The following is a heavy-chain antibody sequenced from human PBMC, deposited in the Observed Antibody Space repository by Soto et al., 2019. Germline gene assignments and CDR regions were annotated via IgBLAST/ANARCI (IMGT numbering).Heavy chain of an antibody. J-gene: IGHJ4*02. Sequence: QVQLMQSGAEVKKPGASVKVSCKASGDTFTDYYIHWVRQAPGQGLEWMGTVNPSGGHTTYAQHFLGRGTXNXXXSXXTLYMELTSLTSDDTAIYYCARGGHVVVVTAALDYWGQGTLVTVSS. CDR1: GDTFTDYY. CDR2: VNPSGGHT. V-gene: IGHV1-46*01. D-gene: IGHD2-21*02. CDR3: ARGGHVVVVTAALDY.